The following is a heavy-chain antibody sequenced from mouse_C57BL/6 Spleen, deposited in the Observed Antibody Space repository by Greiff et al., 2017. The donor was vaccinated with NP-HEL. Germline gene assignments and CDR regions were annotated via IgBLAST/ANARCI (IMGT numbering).Heavy chain of an antibody. CDR2: INPYNGGT. D-gene: IGHD1-1*01. Sequence: VHVKQSGPVLVKPGASVKMSCKASGYTFTDYYMNWVKQSHGKSLEWIGVINPYNGGTSYNQKFKGKATLTVDKSSSTAYMELNSLTSEDSAVYYCARNRGSSSYYYAMDYWGQGTSVTVSS. V-gene: IGHV1-19*01. CDR1: GYTFTDYY. J-gene: IGHJ4*01. CDR3: ARNRGSSSYYYAMDY.